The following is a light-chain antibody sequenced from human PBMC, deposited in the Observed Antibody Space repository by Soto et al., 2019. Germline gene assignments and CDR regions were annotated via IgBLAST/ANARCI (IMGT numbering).Light chain of an antibody. CDR1: RPVANY. J-gene: IGKJ2*01. CDR2: GAS. CDR3: QQRGNWPYT. Sequence: EIVLTQSPETLSLSPGERATLSCRASRPVANYLAWYQHRPGQAPRLLIYGASKRAAGIPDRFRGSGSGTDFTLTIASLEPEDFALYFCQQRGNWPYTFGQGTKLEI. V-gene: IGKV3-11*01.